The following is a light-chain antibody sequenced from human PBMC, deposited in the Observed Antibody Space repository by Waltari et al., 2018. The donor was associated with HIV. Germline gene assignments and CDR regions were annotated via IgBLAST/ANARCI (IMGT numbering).Light chain of an antibody. CDR3: QQYDTYEYS. Sequence: DIQMTQSPSTLSPSVGDRVNMSCRASQTISRWLALYQQKPGKAPKLLIYKASSLETGVPSRFSGSASGTEFTLTISSLQPDDVATYYCQQYDTYEYSFGQGTKLEI. CDR2: KAS. J-gene: IGKJ2*03. V-gene: IGKV1-5*03. CDR1: QTISRW.